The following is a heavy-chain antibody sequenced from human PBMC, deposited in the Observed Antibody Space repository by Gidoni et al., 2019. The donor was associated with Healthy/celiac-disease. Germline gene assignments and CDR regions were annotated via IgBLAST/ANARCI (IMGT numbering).Heavy chain of an antibody. D-gene: IGHD3-10*01. CDR2: IYPGDSDT. CDR3: ARHGTMVRGPPPYAFDI. J-gene: IGHJ3*02. V-gene: IGHV5-51*01. Sequence: EVQLVQSGAEVKKPGESLKTSCKRSGYSFTSYWIGWVLQMPGKGLEWMGIIYPGDSDTRYSPSFQGQVTISADKSISTAYLQWSSLKASDTAMYYCARHGTMVRGPPPYAFDIWGQGTMVTVSS. CDR1: GYSFTSYW.